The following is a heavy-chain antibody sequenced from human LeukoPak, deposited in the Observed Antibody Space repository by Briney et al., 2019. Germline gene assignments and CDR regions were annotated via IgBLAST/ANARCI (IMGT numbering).Heavy chain of an antibody. V-gene: IGHV4-59*01. CDR2: IYYSGST. Sequence: SETLSLTCTVSGGSISGYYWSWIRQPPGKGLEWIGYIYYSGSTNYNPSLKSRVTISVETSKNQFSLKLRSVTAADTAVYYCAREVVIAATYDYWGQGTLVTVSS. CDR1: GGSISGYY. CDR3: AREVVIAATYDY. J-gene: IGHJ4*02. D-gene: IGHD2-15*01.